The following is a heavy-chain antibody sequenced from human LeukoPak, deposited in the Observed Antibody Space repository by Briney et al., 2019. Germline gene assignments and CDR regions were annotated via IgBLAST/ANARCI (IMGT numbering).Heavy chain of an antibody. D-gene: IGHD3-22*01. CDR3: ARSVYDSSGYYRR. CDR1: GGTFISYA. CDR2: IIPIFGTA. V-gene: IGHV1-69*05. J-gene: IGHJ4*02. Sequence: GASVKVSCKASGGTFISYAISWVRQAPGQGLEWMGRIIPIFGTANYAQKFQGRVTITTDESTSTAYMELSSLRSEDTAVYYCARSVYDSSGYYRRWGQGTLVTVSS.